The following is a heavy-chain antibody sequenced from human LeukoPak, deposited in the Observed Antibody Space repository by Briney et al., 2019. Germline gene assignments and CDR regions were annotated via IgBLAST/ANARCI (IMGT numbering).Heavy chain of an antibody. CDR3: ASGYSSSWYRSDWFDY. D-gene: IGHD6-13*01. CDR1: GYSISSGYY. J-gene: IGHJ4*02. V-gene: IGHV4-38-2*02. CDR2: IYHSGST. Sequence: SETLSLTCTVSGYSISSGYYWGWIRQPPGKGLEWIGSIYHSGSTYYNPSLKSRVTISVDTSKNQFSLKLSSVTAADTAVYYCASGYSSSWYRSDWFDYWGQGTLVTVSS.